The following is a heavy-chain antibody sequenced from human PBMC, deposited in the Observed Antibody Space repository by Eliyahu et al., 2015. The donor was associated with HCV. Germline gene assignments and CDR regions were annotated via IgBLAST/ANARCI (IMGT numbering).Heavy chain of an antibody. CDR2: INXKTGGT. CDR3: ARDVGYSAYVDVVHY. V-gene: IGHV1-2*06. J-gene: IGHJ4*02. CDR1: GXGFXGXX. D-gene: IGHD5-12*01. Sequence: QVQLVQSGAEVXKPGASLKVSCQASGXGFXGXXLXWVRQAPGQGLEWMGRINXKTGGTNYGQKXQGRVTMTSDTSISTAYMELTSLRSDDTAVYFCARDVGYSAYVDVVHYWGQGTLVTVSS.